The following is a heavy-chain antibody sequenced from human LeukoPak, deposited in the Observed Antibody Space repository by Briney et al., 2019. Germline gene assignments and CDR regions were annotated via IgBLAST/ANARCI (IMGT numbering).Heavy chain of an antibody. V-gene: IGHV4-4*07. Sequence: PSETLSLTCTVSGGSISSYYWSWIRQPAGKGLEWIGHISNSGRTNYNPSLKGRVTMSVATSKNQFSLHLSSVTAADTAVYYCARSAFLVTAPGLYYFDYWGQGTLVGVSS. CDR3: ARSAFLVTAPGLYYFDY. D-gene: IGHD6-13*01. CDR2: ISNSGRT. CDR1: GGSISSYY. J-gene: IGHJ4*02.